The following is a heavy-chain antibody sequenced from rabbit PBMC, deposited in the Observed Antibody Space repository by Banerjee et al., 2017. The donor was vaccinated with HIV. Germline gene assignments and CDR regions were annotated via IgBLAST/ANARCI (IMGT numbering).Heavy chain of an antibody. CDR3: ATGDF. Sequence: VRQAPGKGLEWIGCIDTGSGDTYYASWAKGRFSISKTSSTTLTLQMTSLTVADTATYFCATGDFWGQGTLVTVS. J-gene: IGHJ3*01. CDR2: IDTGSGDT. V-gene: IGHV1S40*01.